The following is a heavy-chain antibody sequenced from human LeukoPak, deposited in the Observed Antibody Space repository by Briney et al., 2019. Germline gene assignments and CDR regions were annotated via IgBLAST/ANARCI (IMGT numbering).Heavy chain of an antibody. CDR1: GGSFSGYY. V-gene: IGHV4-34*01. CDR3: ARVYYDSSAYYSRPLYYFDY. D-gene: IGHD3-22*01. J-gene: IGHJ4*02. Sequence: TSETLSLTCAVYGGSFSGYYWSWIRQPPGKGLEWIGEINHSGSTNYNPSLKSRVTISIDTSKNQFSLKLSSVTAADTAVYFCARVYYDSSAYYSRPLYYFDYWGQGTLVTVSS. CDR2: INHSGST.